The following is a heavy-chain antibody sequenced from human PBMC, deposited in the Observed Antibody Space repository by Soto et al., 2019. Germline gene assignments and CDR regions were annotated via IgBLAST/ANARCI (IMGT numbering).Heavy chain of an antibody. CDR2: ISNSGRT. J-gene: IGHJ4*02. V-gene: IGHV4-31*03. CDR3: SIHAVNRRGFTDY. CDR1: GDTISRGAYY. Sequence: PSETLSHTCTGSGDTISRGAYYLTWLRQHPVKGLEWIGYISNSGRTYYNPSLKSRLTISLDTSENQFSLKLTSVTAADTAMYYFSIHAVNRRGFTDYCCPGTLVTRSS. D-gene: IGHD5-12*01.